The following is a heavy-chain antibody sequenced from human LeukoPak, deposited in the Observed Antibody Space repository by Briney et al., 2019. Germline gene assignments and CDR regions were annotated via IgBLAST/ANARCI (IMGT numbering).Heavy chain of an antibody. CDR1: GFTFSSSS. J-gene: IGHJ4*02. D-gene: IGHD4-17*01. Sequence: GGSLRLSCVASGFTFSSSSMNWVRQAPGKGPEWVSYISISTSTIYYADSVKGRFTISRDNSKNTLYLQMNSLRAEDTAVYYCAREETTVTLDYWGQGTLVTVSS. V-gene: IGHV3-48*01. CDR2: ISISTSTI. CDR3: AREETTVTLDY.